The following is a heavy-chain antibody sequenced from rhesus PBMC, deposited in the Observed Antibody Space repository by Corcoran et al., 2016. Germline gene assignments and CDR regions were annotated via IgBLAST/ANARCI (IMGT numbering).Heavy chain of an antibody. CDR3: ASAYWSDFSFDV. J-gene: IGHJ5-1*01. D-gene: IGHD3-22*01. V-gene: IGHV4-73*01. Sequence: QVQLQQWGEGLVKPSETLSLTCAVYGGSISGYYYWSWIRQHPGKGLEWIRYIYGNSAGPNYNPSLKNRVTISNDTSKNQFSLKLSSVTAADTAVYYCASAYWSDFSFDVWGPGVLVTVSS. CDR1: GGSISGYYY. CDR2: IYGNSAGP.